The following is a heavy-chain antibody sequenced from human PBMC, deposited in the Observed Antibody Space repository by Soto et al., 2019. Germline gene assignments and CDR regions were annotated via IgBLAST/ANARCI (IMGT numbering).Heavy chain of an antibody. J-gene: IGHJ6*02. CDR3: AKWDSVEVYYYSYHAMDV. Sequence: EVQLLESGGGLVQPGGSLRLSCAASGFTFGIYAMGWVRQAPGKGLEWVSSINGGGTSTYYADSVKGRFTVYRDNSKNTMFLQMDSLRAEDTAVFYCAKWDSVEVYYYSYHAMDVWGQGTTVTVSS. CDR1: GFTFGIYA. CDR2: INGGGTST. D-gene: IGHD1-20*01. V-gene: IGHV3-23*01.